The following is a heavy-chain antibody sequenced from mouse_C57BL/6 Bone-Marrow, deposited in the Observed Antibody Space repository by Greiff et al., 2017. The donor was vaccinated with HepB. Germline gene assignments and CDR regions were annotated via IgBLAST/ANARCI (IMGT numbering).Heavy chain of an antibody. J-gene: IGHJ3*01. CDR3: ARLTSSGYVRFAY. D-gene: IGHD3-2*02. CDR2: INPSNGGT. CDR1: GYTFTSYW. Sequence: QVQLQQSGTELVKPGASVKLSCKASGYTFTSYWMHWVKQRPGQGLEWIGNINPSNGGTNYNEKFKSKATLTVDKSSSTAYMQLSSLTSEDSAVYYCARLTSSGYVRFAYWGQGTLVTVSA. V-gene: IGHV1-53*01.